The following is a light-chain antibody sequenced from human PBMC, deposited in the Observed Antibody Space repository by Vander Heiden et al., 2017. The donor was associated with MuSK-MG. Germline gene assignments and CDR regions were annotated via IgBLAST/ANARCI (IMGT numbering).Light chain of an antibody. V-gene: IGKV4-1*01. CDR2: WAS. J-gene: IGKJ1*01. CDR3: QQYYTSPQT. CDR1: QSLLSNNKNF. Sequence: DIVMTQSPASLAVSLGEMATINCKSSQSLLSNNKNFLAWFQQKPGQPPKLLIYWASTRESGVPDRFSGSGSGTDFTLTISSLQAEDVAVYYCQQYYTSPQTFGQGTKVEIK.